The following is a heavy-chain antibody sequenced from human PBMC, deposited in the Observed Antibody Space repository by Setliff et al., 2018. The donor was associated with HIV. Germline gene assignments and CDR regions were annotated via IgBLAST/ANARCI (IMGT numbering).Heavy chain of an antibody. D-gene: IGHD3-3*01. CDR1: GDSLNTYY. CDR3: ARGNNDLESFDY. Sequence: ASETLSLTCNVSGDSLNTYYWSWIRQSGGKGLEWIGRIYASGKTTFNPSLKSRVRMSVGTSKNQFSLKLTSVTASDTAVYYCARGNNDLESFDYWGQGALVTVSS. V-gene: IGHV4-4*07. CDR2: IYASGKT. J-gene: IGHJ4*02.